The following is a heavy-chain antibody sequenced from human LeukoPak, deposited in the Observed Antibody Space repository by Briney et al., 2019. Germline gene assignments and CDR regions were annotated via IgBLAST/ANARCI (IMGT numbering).Heavy chain of an antibody. CDR3: ARLRDNSGYHFDY. CDR1: GGSISGYY. Sequence: SETLSLTCTVSGGSISGYYWSWIRQPPGKGLEWIGYICYSGSTNYNPSLKSRVTISLDTSKNQFSLRLSAVTAADTAVYYCARLRDNSGYHFDYWGQGALVTASS. V-gene: IGHV4-59*01. CDR2: ICYSGST. D-gene: IGHD3-22*01. J-gene: IGHJ4*02.